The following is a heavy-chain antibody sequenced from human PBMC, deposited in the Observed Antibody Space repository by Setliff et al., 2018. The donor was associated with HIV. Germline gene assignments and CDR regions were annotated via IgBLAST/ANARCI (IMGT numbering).Heavy chain of an antibody. CDR3: ARESQQYYDILTGFNYYYGMDV. V-gene: IGHV4-59*01. D-gene: IGHD3-9*01. J-gene: IGHJ6*02. Sequence: ASETLSLTCNVSGGSISGYYWSWVRQPPGKGLEWIGYIYYSGSTNYNPSLRSRVTISVDTSKNQVSLRLTSVTPADTALYYCARESQQYYDILTGFNYYYGMDVWGRGTTVTV. CDR2: IYYSGST. CDR1: GGSISGYY.